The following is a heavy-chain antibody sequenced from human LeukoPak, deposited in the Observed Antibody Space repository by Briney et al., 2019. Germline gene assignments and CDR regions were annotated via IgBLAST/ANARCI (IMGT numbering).Heavy chain of an antibody. Sequence: SETLSLTCDVSGGSFSGYSWSWIRQPPGGGLEWIGQVHRSGSVNYNPSLRSRVTMSLDTSKSHFSLTLTSVTAADTAVYYCAGGPQYFDSTGYPQDLLTNWGQGTLVTVSS. CDR3: AGGPQYFDSTGYPQDLLTN. V-gene: IGHV4-34*01. J-gene: IGHJ4*02. CDR2: VHRSGSV. CDR1: GGSFSGYS. D-gene: IGHD3-22*01.